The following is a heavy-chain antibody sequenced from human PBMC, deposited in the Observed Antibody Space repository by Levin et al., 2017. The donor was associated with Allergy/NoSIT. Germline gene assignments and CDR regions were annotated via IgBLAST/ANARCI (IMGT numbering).Heavy chain of an antibody. CDR1: GGSISNNNYY. J-gene: IGHJ4*02. V-gene: IGHV4-39*07. Sequence: SQTLSLTCTVSGGSISNNNYYWGWIRQPPGKGLEWIGSIYYGGRTYYNLSLKSRVTISVDTSKNQFSLNLSSVTAADTAVYFCARDSIAVAGLDNWGQGTLVTVSP. D-gene: IGHD6-19*01. CDR3: ARDSIAVAGLDN. CDR2: IYYGGRT.